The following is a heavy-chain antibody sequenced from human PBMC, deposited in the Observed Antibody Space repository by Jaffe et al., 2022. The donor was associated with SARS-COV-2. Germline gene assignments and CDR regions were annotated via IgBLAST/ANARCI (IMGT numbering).Heavy chain of an antibody. D-gene: IGHD6-13*01. CDR2: ISVDGTIM. CDR1: GFTFSNYW. V-gene: IGHV3-74*01. J-gene: IGHJ4*02. CDR3: ARDRGSWYVRTL. Sequence: EVQLVASGGGLVQPGGSLRLSCAASGFTFSNYWMHWVRQTPGKGLVWVARISVDGTIMYYADSVRGRFTISRDNARNTLYLQMNSLRVEDTAVYYCARDRGSWYVRTLGGQGTLVTVSS.